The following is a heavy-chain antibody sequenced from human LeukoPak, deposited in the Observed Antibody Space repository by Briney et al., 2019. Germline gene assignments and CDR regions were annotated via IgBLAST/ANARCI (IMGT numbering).Heavy chain of an antibody. CDR2: INWNGGST. CDR3: ARAGKIDQDAFDI. D-gene: IGHD3-10*01. J-gene: IGHJ3*02. V-gene: IGHV3-20*01. Sequence: GGSLRLSCAASGFTFDDYGMSWVRQAPGKGLEWVSGINWNGGSTGYADSVKGRFTISRGNAKNSLYLQMNSLRAEDTALYHCARAGKIDQDAFDIWGQGTMVTVSS. CDR1: GFTFDDYG.